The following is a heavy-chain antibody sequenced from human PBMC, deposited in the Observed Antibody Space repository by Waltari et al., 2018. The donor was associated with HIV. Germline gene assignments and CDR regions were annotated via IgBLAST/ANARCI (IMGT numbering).Heavy chain of an antibody. Sequence: EVQLVQSGGDLVQPGGSLKVSCAASGFSFRGSDIHWVRQASGKGLEWIGRIRTKADRFATAYVASVKGRFIMSRDDSESKSYLQMSSLKIEDTAVYYCHRRGKLFRGVVDLDVWGQGTTVIVSS. CDR2: IRTKADRFAT. CDR3: HRRGKLFRGVVDLDV. D-gene: IGHD3-10*01. J-gene: IGHJ6*02. V-gene: IGHV3-73*01. CDR1: GFSFRGSD.